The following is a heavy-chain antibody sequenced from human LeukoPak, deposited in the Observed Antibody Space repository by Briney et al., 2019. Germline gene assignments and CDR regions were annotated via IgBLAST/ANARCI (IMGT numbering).Heavy chain of an antibody. CDR2: ISGSGGST. J-gene: IGHJ3*02. CDR3: AKDGGSSGWSDAFDI. CDR1: GFTFSSYA. D-gene: IGHD6-19*01. Sequence: GGSLRLSCAASGFTFSSYAMSWVRQAPGKGLEWVSAISGSGGSTYYADSVKGRFTISRDNSKNTLYLQMNSLRAEDTAVYYCAKDGGSSGWSDAFDIWAKGQWSPSLQ. V-gene: IGHV3-23*01.